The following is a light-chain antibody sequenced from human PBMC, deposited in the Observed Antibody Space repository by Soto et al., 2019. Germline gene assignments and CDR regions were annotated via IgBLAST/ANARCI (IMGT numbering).Light chain of an antibody. CDR2: AAS. Sequence: DILMTEAPSTLSGSVGDRVTITCRASQTISSWLAWYQQKPGKAPKLLIYAASSLQSGVPSRFSGSGSGTDFTLTISSLQTADFATYYCQQSYSTPPWTFGQGTKVDIK. CDR3: QQSYSTPPWT. V-gene: IGKV1-39*01. J-gene: IGKJ1*01. CDR1: QTISSW.